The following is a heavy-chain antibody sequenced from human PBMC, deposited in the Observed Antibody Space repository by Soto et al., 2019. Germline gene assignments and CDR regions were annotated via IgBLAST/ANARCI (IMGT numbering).Heavy chain of an antibody. D-gene: IGHD6-13*01. V-gene: IGHV4-59*08. CDR3: ASRRAAAATLDY. J-gene: IGHJ4*02. CDR2: IYYSGST. CDR1: GGSISSYY. Sequence: QVQLQESGPGLVKPSETLSLTCTVSGGSISSYYWSWIRQSPGKGLEWIGHIYYSGSTNYNPSLKSRVTISVDTSKNQFSLKLSSVTAADTAMYYCASRRAAAATLDYWGQRNLVTVSS.